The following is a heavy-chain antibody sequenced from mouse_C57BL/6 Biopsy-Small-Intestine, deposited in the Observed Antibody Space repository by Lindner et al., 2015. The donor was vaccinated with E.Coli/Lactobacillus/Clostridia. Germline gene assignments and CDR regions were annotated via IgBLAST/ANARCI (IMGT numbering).Heavy chain of an antibody. CDR3: ARTGPYYGSSYWYFDV. V-gene: IGHV1-47*01. CDR2: FHPYNDDT. Sequence: VQLQESGAELVKPGASVKMSCKASGHTFTTYPIEWMKQNHGKSLEWIGNFHPYNDDTKYNEKFKGKATLTVEKSSSTVYLELSRLTSDDSAAYYCARTGPYYGSSYWYFDVWGTGTTVTVSS. J-gene: IGHJ1*03. D-gene: IGHD1-1*01. CDR1: GHTFTTYP.